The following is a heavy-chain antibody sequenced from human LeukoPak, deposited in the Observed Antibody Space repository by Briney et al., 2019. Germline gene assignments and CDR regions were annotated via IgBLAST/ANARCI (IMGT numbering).Heavy chain of an antibody. CDR3: ARDRVRREYSDSSGYRPDAFDI. J-gene: IGHJ3*02. Sequence: LAGGSLRLSCAASGFTFSSYWMSWVRQAPGKGLEWVANIKQDGSEKYYVDSVKGRFTISRDNAKNSLYLQMNSLRAEDTAVYYCARDRVRREYSDSSGYRPDAFDIWGQGTMVTVSS. D-gene: IGHD3-22*01. CDR2: IKQDGSEK. V-gene: IGHV3-7*01. CDR1: GFTFSSYW.